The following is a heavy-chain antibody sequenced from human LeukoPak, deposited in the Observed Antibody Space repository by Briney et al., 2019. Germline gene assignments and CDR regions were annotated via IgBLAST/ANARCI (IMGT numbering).Heavy chain of an antibody. J-gene: IGHJ4*02. V-gene: IGHV3-30*02. D-gene: IGHD3-3*01. CDR1: GFTFSSYG. CDR2: IRYDGSNK. Sequence: GGSLRLSCAASGFTFSSYGKHWVRQAPGKGLEWVAFIRYDGSNKYYADSVKGRFTISRDNSKNTLYLQMNSLRAEDTAVYYCAKVRFLEWLPNYFDYWGQGALVTVSS. CDR3: AKVRFLEWLPNYFDY.